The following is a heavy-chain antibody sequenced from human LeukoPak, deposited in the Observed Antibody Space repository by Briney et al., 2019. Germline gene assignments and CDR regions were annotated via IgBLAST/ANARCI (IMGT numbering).Heavy chain of an antibody. CDR3: ARAGGGLDY. Sequence: ASVKVSCKASGYSFTDYYIHGVRQAPGQGLEWMGWMNPNSGGTNYPQDFQGRVTLTRDTSISTAYLALSRLTSDDAAVYYCARAGGGLDYWGQGTLVTVSS. CDR2: MNPNSGGT. D-gene: IGHD2-15*01. CDR1: GYSFTDYY. J-gene: IGHJ4*02. V-gene: IGHV1-2*02.